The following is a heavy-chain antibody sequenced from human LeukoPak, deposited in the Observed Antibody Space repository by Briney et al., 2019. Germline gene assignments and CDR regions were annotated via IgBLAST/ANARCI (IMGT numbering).Heavy chain of an antibody. J-gene: IGHJ4*02. D-gene: IGHD4-23*01. CDR1: GGSFSGYY. V-gene: IGHV4-34*01. CDR2: ISHGGIT. CDR3: ARGGVDYGGVGGYFDY. Sequence: SETLSLTCAVYGGSFSGYYWSWIRQPLGKGLEWIGEISHGGITHYNPSLKSRVTISVDTSKNQFSLKLSSVTAADTAVYYCARGGVDYGGVGGYFDYWGQGILVTASS.